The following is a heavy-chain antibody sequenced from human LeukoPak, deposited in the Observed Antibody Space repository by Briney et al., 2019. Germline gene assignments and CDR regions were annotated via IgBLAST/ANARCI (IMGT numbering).Heavy chain of an antibody. CDR1: GGSISGYY. Sequence: SETLSLTCSVSGGSISGYYWSWIRQPPGKGLEWIGYIYYSGSTNYNPSLRSRVTISLDMFNNQFSLKLSSVTAADTAVYYCAAEKYYGMDVWGQGTTVTVSS. V-gene: IGHV4-59*01. CDR3: AAEKYYGMDV. CDR2: IYYSGST. J-gene: IGHJ6*02.